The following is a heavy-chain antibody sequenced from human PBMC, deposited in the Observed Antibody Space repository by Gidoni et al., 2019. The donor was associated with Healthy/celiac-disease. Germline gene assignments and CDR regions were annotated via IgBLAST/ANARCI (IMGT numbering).Heavy chain of an antibody. D-gene: IGHD2-15*01. CDR1: GGPFSRYA. V-gene: IGHV1-69*01. Sequence: QVQLVQSGAEVKKPGSSVKVSCKASGGPFSRYAISWLRQAPGQGLVWMGGIIPIFGTANYAQKCQGRVTITADESTSTAYIELSSLRSEDTAVYYCARASEYCSGGSCYSEGTGGMDVWGQGTTVTVSS. CDR2: IIPIFGTA. J-gene: IGHJ6*02. CDR3: ARASEYCSGGSCYSEGTGGMDV.